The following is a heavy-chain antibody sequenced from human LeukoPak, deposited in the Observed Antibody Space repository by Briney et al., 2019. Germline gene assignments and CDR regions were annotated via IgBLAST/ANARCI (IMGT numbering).Heavy chain of an antibody. Sequence: GGSLRLSCAASGFTFSNYGMHWVRQAPGKGLEWVAVISYDGSNKYYADSVKGRFTISRDNSKNTLYLQMNGLRAEDAAVYYCAKVRRDDFDTSGYYTYYGAFDIWGQGTMVTVSS. CDR3: AKVRRDDFDTSGYYTYYGAFDI. CDR2: ISYDGSNK. J-gene: IGHJ3*02. D-gene: IGHD3-22*01. CDR1: GFTFSNYG. V-gene: IGHV3-30*18.